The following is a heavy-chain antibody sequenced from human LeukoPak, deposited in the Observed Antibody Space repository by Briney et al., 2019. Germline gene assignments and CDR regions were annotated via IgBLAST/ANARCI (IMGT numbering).Heavy chain of an antibody. CDR3: CGDFDY. V-gene: IGHV3-30*02. D-gene: IGHD4-17*01. J-gene: IGHJ4*02. CDR1: GLTFSIYG. CDR2: IRFDGSNE. Sequence: GGSLRLSCAASGLTFSIYGMHWVRQAPHKGLEWVAFIRFDGSNEYYADSVKGRFTISRDNSKNTLYLHMNSLRGEDTAVYYCCGDFDYWGQGTLVTVSS.